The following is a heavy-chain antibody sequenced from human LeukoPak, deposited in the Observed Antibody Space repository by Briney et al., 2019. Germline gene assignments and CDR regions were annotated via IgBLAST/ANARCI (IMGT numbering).Heavy chain of an antibody. J-gene: IGHJ3*02. CDR1: GFIFSDYY. CDR3: ARANFDSSRYYYRGFDI. CDR2: MIDSGTKI. D-gene: IGHD3-22*01. Sequence: GGSLRLSCAASGFIFSDYYMGWIRQAPGRGLEGGSYMIDSGTKIYYTDSVKGRFTMSRDNAKKSLHLQMNSLRAEDTAVYYCARANFDSSRYYYRGFDIWGQGTMVTVSS. V-gene: IGHV3-11*04.